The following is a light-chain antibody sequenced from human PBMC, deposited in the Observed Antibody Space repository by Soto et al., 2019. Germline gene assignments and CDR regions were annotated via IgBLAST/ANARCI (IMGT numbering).Light chain of an antibody. Sequence: EIAMTHSQATLSCFPRHRVNLXCRASQYINTRLAWYQHRPGQAPRLLIYQTSFGAAGIPARFSASGTGTDFTLTISDVQPEDVAVYYCHQRQSWPRTFGQGTKVDIK. V-gene: IGKV3-11*01. CDR3: HQRQSWPRT. J-gene: IGKJ1*01. CDR2: QTS. CDR1: QYINTR.